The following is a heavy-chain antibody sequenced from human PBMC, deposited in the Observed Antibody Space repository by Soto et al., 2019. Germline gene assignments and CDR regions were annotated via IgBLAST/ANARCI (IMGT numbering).Heavy chain of an antibody. CDR2: IYYSGST. D-gene: IGHD2-2*01. CDR1: GGSISSYY. V-gene: IGHV4-59*01. J-gene: IGHJ4*02. CDR3: ALSPVVPAAMPFDY. Sequence: PSETLSLTCTVSGGSISSYYWSWIRQPPGKGLEWIGYIYYSGSTNYNPSLKSRVTISVDTSKNQFSLKLSSVTAADTAVYYCALSPVVPAAMPFDYWGQGTLVTVSS.